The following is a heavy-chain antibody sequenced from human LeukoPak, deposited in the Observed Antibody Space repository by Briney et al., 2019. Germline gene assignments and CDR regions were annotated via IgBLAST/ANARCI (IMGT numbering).Heavy chain of an antibody. CDR2: IRYDGSNK. CDR1: GFTFSSYG. CDR3: AKGRYSKLDY. J-gene: IGHJ4*02. V-gene: IGHV3-30*02. D-gene: IGHD4-11*01. Sequence: GGSLRLSCAASGFTFSSYGMHLVRQAPGKGLEWVAFIRYDGSNKYYADSVKGRFTISRDNSKNTLYLQMNSLRAEDTAVYYCAKGRYSKLDYWGQGTLVTVSS.